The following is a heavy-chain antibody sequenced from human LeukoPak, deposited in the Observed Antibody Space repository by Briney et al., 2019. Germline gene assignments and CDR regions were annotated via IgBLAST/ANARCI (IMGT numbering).Heavy chain of an antibody. CDR1: GFTFSSFG. V-gene: IGHV3-30*02. CDR3: AKELDYDVWTGYSQ. CDR2: IRSDGTNQ. D-gene: IGHD3-3*01. Sequence: PGGSLRLSCAASGFTFSSFGMHWVRQAPGKGLEWVAFIRSDGTNQYYADSLKGRFTISRDNSKNTLFLQMNSLRAEDTAVYYCAKELDYDVWTGYSQWGQGTLVTVSS. J-gene: IGHJ4*02.